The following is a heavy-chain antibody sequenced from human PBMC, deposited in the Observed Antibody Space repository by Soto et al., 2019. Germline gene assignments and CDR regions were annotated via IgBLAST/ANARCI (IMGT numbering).Heavy chain of an antibody. V-gene: IGHV3-23*01. Sequence: PGGALRLSCAASGFTFSSYAMHWVRQAPGKGLEWVAVISGSGGSTYYADSVKGRFTISRDVPRNTLYLQMNSLRAEDTAVYYCAKGNSWSPALVLDIWGQGTMVTVSS. CDR3: AKGNSWSPALVLDI. J-gene: IGHJ3*02. CDR2: ISGSGGST. D-gene: IGHD1-7*01. CDR1: GFTFSSYA.